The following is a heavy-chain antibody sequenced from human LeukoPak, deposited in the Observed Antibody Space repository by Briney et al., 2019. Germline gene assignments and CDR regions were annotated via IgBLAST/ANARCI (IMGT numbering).Heavy chain of an antibody. CDR2: IYPGDSDT. CDR3: ARHPYCSGGSCYSDY. Sequence: GESLKISCKGSGYSFTSYWIGWVRQMPGKGLEWMGIIYPGDSDTRYSPSFQGQVTISADKSISTAYLQWSSLKASDIATYYCARHPYCSGGSCYSDYWGQGTLVTVSS. D-gene: IGHD2-15*01. J-gene: IGHJ4*02. V-gene: IGHV5-51*01. CDR1: GYSFTSYW.